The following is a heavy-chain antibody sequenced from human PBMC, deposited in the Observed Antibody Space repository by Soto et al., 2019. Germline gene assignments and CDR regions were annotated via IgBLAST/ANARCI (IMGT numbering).Heavy chain of an antibody. CDR3: ARVGNYYDSLGGMDV. J-gene: IGHJ6*02. D-gene: IGHD3-22*01. CDR2: IYYSGST. CDR1: GGSISSGDYY. Sequence: SETLSLTCTVSGGSISSGDYYWSWIRQPPGKGLEWIGYIYYSGSTYYNPSLKSRVTISVDTSKNQFSLKLSSVTAADTAVYYCARVGNYYDSLGGMDVWGQGTTVTVSS. V-gene: IGHV4-30-4*01.